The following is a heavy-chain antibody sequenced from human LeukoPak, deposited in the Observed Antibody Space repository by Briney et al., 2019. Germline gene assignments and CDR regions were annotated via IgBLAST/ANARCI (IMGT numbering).Heavy chain of an antibody. D-gene: IGHD2-21*02. CDR3: ARHAVKVVTAPIDY. J-gene: IGHJ4*02. Sequence: GASVKVSCKASGGTFSSYAISWVRQAPGKGLEWMGGIIPIFGTANYAQKFQGRVTITADKSTSTAYMEMSSLRSEDTAVYYCARHAVKVVTAPIDYWGQGTLVTVSS. CDR1: GGTFSSYA. CDR2: IIPIFGTA. V-gene: IGHV1-69*06.